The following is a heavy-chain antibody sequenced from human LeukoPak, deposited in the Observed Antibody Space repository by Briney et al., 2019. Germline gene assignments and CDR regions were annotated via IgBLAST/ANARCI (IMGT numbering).Heavy chain of an antibody. CDR1: GGSFSGYY. CDR3: ARLSSGWALTGYFQH. Sequence: SEPLSLTCAVYGGSFSGYYWSWIRQPPGKGLEWIGEINHSGSTNYNPSLKSRVTISVDTSKNQFSLKLSSVTASDTAVYYCARLSSGWALTGYFQHWGQGTLVTVSS. CDR2: INHSGST. V-gene: IGHV4-34*01. J-gene: IGHJ1*01. D-gene: IGHD6-19*01.